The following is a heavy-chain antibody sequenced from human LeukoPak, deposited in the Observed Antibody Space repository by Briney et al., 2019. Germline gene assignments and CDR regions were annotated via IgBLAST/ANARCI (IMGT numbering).Heavy chain of an antibody. J-gene: IGHJ4*02. Sequence: GGSLRLSCAASGFTFNSFAMHWVRQAPGKGLQFVSAISANGGSTYYANSVKGRFTISRDNSKNTLYLQMGSLRPEDTAVYYRARDRRTSYSDTSGLDYWGQGTLVTVSS. CDR1: GFTFNSFA. V-gene: IGHV3-64*01. CDR2: ISANGGST. CDR3: ARDRRTSYSDTSGLDY. D-gene: IGHD3-22*01.